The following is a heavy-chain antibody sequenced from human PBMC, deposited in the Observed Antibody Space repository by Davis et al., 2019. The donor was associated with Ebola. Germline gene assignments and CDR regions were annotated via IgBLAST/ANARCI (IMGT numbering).Heavy chain of an antibody. V-gene: IGHV4-39*07. J-gene: IGHJ6*02. Sequence: PSETLSLTCTVSGGSISSSSYYWGWIRQPPGKGLEWIGSIYYSRSTYYNPSLKSRVTISVDTSKNQFSLKLSSVTAADTAVYYCARDRTYQGMDVWGQGTTVTVSS. CDR2: IYYSRST. CDR3: ARDRTYQGMDV. CDR1: GGSISSSSYY.